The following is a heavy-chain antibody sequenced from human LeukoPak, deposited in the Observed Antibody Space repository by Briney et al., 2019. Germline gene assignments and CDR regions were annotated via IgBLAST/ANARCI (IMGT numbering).Heavy chain of an antibody. J-gene: IGHJ4*02. D-gene: IGHD5-18*01. CDR2: INPNSGGT. CDR1: GYTFTGYY. V-gene: IGHV1-2*02. CDR3: ARDLRGIQRFFDY. Sequence: ASVKVSCKASGYTFTGYYMHWVRQAPGQGLEWMGWINPNSGGTNYAQKFQGRVTMTRATSISTAYMELSRLRSDDTAVYYCARDLRGIQRFFDYWGQGTLVTVSS.